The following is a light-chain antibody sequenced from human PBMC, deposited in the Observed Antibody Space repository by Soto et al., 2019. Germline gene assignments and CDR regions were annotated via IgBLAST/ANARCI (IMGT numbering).Light chain of an antibody. V-gene: IGLV2-14*01. J-gene: IGLJ2*01. CDR2: EVS. CDR3: SSFAGNNNLV. CDR1: SSDVGGYNY. Sequence: QSALTQPASVSGSPGQSITISCTGTSSDVGGYNYVSWYQQHPGKAPKLIIYEVSNRPSGVSNRFSGSKSGNTASLTISGLQAEDEADYYCSSFAGNNNLVFGGGTKLTVL.